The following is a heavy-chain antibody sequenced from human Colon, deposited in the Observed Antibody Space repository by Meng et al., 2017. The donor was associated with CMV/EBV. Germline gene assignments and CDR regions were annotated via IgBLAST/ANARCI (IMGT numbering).Heavy chain of an antibody. V-gene: IGHV5-51*01. CDR1: GYKFTNYW. CDR2: IYLGDSDT. J-gene: IGHJ4*02. Sequence: ISCRASGYKFTNYWIAWGRQMPGKGLEWMAIIYLGDSDTRYSPSFQGQVTISVDKSISTAYLHWSSLKASDTAIYYCASRSGYAPFDFWGQGTLVTVSS. CDR3: ASRSGYAPFDF. D-gene: IGHD3-22*01.